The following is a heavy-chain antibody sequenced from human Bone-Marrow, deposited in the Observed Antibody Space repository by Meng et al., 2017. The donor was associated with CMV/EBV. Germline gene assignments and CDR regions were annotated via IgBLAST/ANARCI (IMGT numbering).Heavy chain of an antibody. D-gene: IGHD3-16*01. CDR1: GFTFADYA. V-gene: IGHV3-9*01. J-gene: IGHJ4*02. Sequence: GGSLRLSCTTSGFTFADYAMHWVRQAPGKSLEWVSGINWNSGRMAFADSLEGRFTISRDNAKSSLNLQMNNLRTEDTALYYCVKDSQRLGTYSFDYWGQGTRVTGSS. CDR2: INWNSGRM. CDR3: VKDSQRLGTYSFDY.